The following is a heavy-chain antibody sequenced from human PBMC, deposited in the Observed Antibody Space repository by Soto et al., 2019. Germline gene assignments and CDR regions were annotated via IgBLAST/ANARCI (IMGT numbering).Heavy chain of an antibody. V-gene: IGHV4-4*07. CDR3: AKDDSGAADI. J-gene: IGHJ3*02. CDR1: GGSISSYS. Sequence: QVQLQESGPGLVEPSETLSLTCTVSGGSISSYSWNWIRQPAGKGLEWIGRVDTTGGTNYIPSLKSRVTMSVDTSKNQFSLNRRFVTAADTAVYFWAKDDSGAADIWGQGTMVTVS. CDR2: VDTTGGT. D-gene: IGHD3-16*01.